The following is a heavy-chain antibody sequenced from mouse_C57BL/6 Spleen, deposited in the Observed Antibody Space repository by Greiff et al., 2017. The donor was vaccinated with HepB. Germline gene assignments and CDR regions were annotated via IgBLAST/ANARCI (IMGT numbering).Heavy chain of an antibody. CDR2: IDPETGGT. CDR3: TGATVVASQGYFDV. D-gene: IGHD1-1*01. CDR1: GYTFTDYE. J-gene: IGHJ1*03. V-gene: IGHV1-15*01. Sequence: QVQLKQSGAELVRPGASVTLSCKASGYTFTDYEMHWVKQTPVHGLEWIGAIDPETGGTAYNQKFKGKAILTADKSSSTAYMELRSLTSEDSAVYYCTGATVVASQGYFDVWGTGTTVTVSS.